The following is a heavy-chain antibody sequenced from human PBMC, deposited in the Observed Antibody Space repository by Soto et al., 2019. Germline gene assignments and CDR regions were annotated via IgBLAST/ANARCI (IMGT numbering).Heavy chain of an antibody. CDR1: GFTFSIYA. D-gene: IGHD3-10*01. CDR2: ISYDGGNE. J-gene: IGHJ4*02. V-gene: IGHV3-30-3*01. Sequence: QVQLVESGGGVVQPGRSLRLSCAASGFTFSIYAMHWVRQAPGKGLEWVTVISYDGGNEYYADSVKGRFTISRDNSKNTLFLRMSSVRAEDTAVYYCVRGGYYGSGSYYALFDHWGQGTLVTVSS. CDR3: VRGGYYGSGSYYALFDH.